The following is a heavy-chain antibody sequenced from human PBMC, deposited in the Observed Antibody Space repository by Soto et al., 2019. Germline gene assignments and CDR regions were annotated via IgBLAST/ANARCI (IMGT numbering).Heavy chain of an antibody. CDR2: TRNKAYSYTT. D-gene: IGHD6-13*01. Sequence: EVQLVESGGGLVQPGGSLRLSCAASGFSFSDHYMEWVRQAPGKGLEWVGRTRNKAYSYTTEYAASLRGRFTISRNDSKDALYRQMNSLKTEDTAVYYCAASTPSSKWSGFDSWGQGTLVTVSS. J-gene: IGHJ4*02. CDR1: GFSFSDHY. CDR3: AASTPSSKWSGFDS. V-gene: IGHV3-72*01.